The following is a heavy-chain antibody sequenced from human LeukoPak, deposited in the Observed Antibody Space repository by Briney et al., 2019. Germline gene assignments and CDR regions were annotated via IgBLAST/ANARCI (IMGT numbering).Heavy chain of an antibody. CDR2: ISYDGSNK. Sequence: GRSLRLSCAASGFTFSSYAMHWVRQAPGKGLEWVAVISYDGSNKYYADSVKGRFTISRDNSKNTLYLQMNSLRAEDTAVYYCAREPRVVLGWNDGVDYWGQGTLVTVSS. CDR1: GFTFSSYA. J-gene: IGHJ4*02. CDR3: AREPRVVLGWNDGVDY. V-gene: IGHV3-30-3*01. D-gene: IGHD1-1*01.